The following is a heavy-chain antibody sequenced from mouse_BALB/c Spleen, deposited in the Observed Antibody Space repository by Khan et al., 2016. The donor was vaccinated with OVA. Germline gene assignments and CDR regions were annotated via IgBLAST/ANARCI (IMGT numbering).Heavy chain of an antibody. Sequence: QVQLKQSGPELVKPGALVKISCKASGYTFTAYDINWVKQRPGQGLEWIGWIYPGDGSTEYNENFKGKATLTADTSSNTAYMQLSSLTSEKSAVYCCAREGLRGVGMDYWGQGTSVSVSS. D-gene: IGHD1-1*01. V-gene: IGHV1S56*01. CDR3: AREGLRGVGMDY. CDR1: GYTFTAYD. CDR2: IYPGDGST. J-gene: IGHJ4*01.